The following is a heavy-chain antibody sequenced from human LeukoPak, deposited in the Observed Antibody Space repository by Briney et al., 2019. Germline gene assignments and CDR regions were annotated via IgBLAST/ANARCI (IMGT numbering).Heavy chain of an antibody. V-gene: IGHV4-4*07. D-gene: IGHD2-2*01. CDR2: IYTSGST. J-gene: IGHJ4*02. CDR3: ARDGCSSTSCYESLTGGPVPYYFDY. CDR1: GGSISSCY. Sequence: PSETLSLTCTVSGGSISSCYWSWIRQPAGKGLEWIGRIYTSGSTNYNPSLKSRVTMSVDTSKNQFSLKLSSVTAADTAVYYCARDGCSSTSCYESLTGGPVPYYFDYWGQGTLVTVSS.